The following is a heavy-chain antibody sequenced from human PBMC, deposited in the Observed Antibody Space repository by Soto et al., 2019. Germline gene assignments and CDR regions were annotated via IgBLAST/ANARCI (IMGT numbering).Heavy chain of an antibody. Sequence: QVQLVESGGGVVQPGRSLRLSCAASGFTFSSYAMHWVRQAPGKGLEWVAVISYDGSNKYYADSVKGRFTISRDNSKNTLYLQMNSLRAEDTAVYYCARGGDLRCHGLSGSYCPPGELGYWGQGTLVTVSS. CDR2: ISYDGSNK. D-gene: IGHD1-26*01. CDR3: ARGGDLRCHGLSGSYCPPGELGY. V-gene: IGHV3-30-3*01. CDR1: GFTFSSYA. J-gene: IGHJ4*02.